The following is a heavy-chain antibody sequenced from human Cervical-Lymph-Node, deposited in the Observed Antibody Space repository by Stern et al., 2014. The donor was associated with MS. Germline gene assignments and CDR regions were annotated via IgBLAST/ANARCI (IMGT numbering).Heavy chain of an antibody. V-gene: IGHV1-46*01. CDR2: INPVGGST. CDR1: GYTFINFF. J-gene: IGHJ3*01. D-gene: IGHD4-17*01. Sequence: QVQLVESGAEVRKPGASLKLSCKASGYTFINFFIHWVRQTPGKGLEWMGIINPVGGSTSYAQKFQGRVTMTTDTSTNAVYMDLRSRISADTAMFYCLREGVGNSGEPFDVWGQGTWVTVSS. CDR3: LREGVGNSGEPFDV.